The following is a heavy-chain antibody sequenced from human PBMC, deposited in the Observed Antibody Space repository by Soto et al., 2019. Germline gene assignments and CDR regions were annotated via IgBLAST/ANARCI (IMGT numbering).Heavy chain of an antibody. CDR2: ISVSGGST. D-gene: IGHD6-13*01. Sequence: GGSLRLSCAASGFTFSSYAMSWVRHPPGKGLGWVSAISVSGGSTYYADSVKGRFTISRDNSKNKLYLQMNSLRAEDTAVYHCASGAIAAAAKSVDYWGQGTLVTVSS. CDR1: GFTFSSYA. J-gene: IGHJ4*02. V-gene: IGHV3-23*01. CDR3: ASGAIAAAAKSVDY.